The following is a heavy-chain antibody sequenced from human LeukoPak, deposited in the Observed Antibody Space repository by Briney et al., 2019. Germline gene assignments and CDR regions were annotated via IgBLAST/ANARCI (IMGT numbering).Heavy chain of an antibody. CDR3: ARENRVGDYVAYGMDV. V-gene: IGHV3-53*01. CDR2: IYSGGST. CDR1: GFTVSSNY. D-gene: IGHD4-17*01. Sequence: PGGSLRLSCAASGFTVSSNYMSWVRQAPGKGLEWVSVIYSGGSTYYADSVKGRFTISRDNSKNTLYLQMNSLRAEDTAVYYCARENRVGDYVAYGMDVWGQGTTVTVSS. J-gene: IGHJ6*02.